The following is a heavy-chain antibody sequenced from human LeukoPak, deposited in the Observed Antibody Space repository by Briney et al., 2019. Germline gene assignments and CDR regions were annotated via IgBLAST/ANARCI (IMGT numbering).Heavy chain of an antibody. Sequence: GGSLRLSCAASGFTFSSYSMNWARQAPGKGLEWVSAISGSGGSTYYADSVKGRFTISRDNSKNTLYLQMNSLRAEDTAVYYCAKTRTIFGVVAYYYFDYWGQGTLVTVSS. D-gene: IGHD3-3*01. J-gene: IGHJ4*02. CDR2: ISGSGGST. V-gene: IGHV3-23*01. CDR1: GFTFSSYS. CDR3: AKTRTIFGVVAYYYFDY.